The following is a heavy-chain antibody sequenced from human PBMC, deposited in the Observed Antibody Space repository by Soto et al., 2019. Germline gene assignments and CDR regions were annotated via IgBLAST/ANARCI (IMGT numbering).Heavy chain of an antibody. D-gene: IGHD2-21*01. V-gene: IGHV3-66*01. CDR1: AFTVSSNY. CDR2: IYTSGNT. J-gene: IGHJ4*02. CDR3: ARGRAKAISFVFDY. Sequence: EVQVVESGGDLVQPGGSLRLSCAASAFTVSSNYMTWVRQAPGKGLEWVAVIYTSGNTDYADSVKGRFTISRDNSKNAVSIQMNSLRTEDTAVYYCARGRAKAISFVFDYWGQGTLVTVSS.